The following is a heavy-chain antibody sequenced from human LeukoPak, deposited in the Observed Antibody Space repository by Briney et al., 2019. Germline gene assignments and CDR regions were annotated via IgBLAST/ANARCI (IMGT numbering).Heavy chain of an antibody. D-gene: IGHD3-3*01. CDR2: IRSKANSYAT. CDR3: TRESISVEWLFDYYYMDV. Sequence: SGGSLRLSCAASGFTFSGSAMHWVRQASGKGLEWVGRIRSKANSYATAYAASVKGRFTISRDDSKNTAYLQMNSLKTEDTAVYYCTRESISVEWLFDYYYMDVWGKGTTVTVSS. CDR1: GFTFSGSA. J-gene: IGHJ6*03. V-gene: IGHV3-73*01.